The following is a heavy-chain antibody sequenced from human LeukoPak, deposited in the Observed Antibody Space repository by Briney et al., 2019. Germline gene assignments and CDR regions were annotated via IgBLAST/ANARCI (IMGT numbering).Heavy chain of an antibody. CDR3: ARDSIYDILTGYPILDY. V-gene: IGHV3-7*01. J-gene: IGHJ4*02. CDR1: GSTFTNYW. Sequence: PGGSLRLSCAASGSTFTNYWMSWVRQAPGKGLEWVANIKQDGSEEYYVDSVKGRFTISRDNPKNSLYLQMNSLRAEDTAVYYCARDSIYDILTGYPILDYWGQGTLVTVSS. D-gene: IGHD3-9*01. CDR2: IKQDGSEE.